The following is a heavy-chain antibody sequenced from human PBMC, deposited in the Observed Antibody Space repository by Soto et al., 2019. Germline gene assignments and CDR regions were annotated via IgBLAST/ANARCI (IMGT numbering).Heavy chain of an antibody. CDR2: ISSSSRYI. V-gene: IGHV3-21*01. Sequence: GGSLRLSCATAGFTFSSYSMNWGRQAAGVGVGWGSSISSSSRYIYYADSVRGRITISRDNAKNSLYLQIHSLRAEDTAVYYCARDRLVAATSAPPYCYYGMDVWGQGTTVTVSS. CDR1: GFTFSSYS. J-gene: IGHJ6*02. D-gene: IGHD2-15*01. CDR3: ARDRLVAATSAPPYCYYGMDV.